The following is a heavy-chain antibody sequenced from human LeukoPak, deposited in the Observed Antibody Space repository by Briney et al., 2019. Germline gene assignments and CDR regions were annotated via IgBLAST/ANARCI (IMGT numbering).Heavy chain of an antibody. J-gene: IGHJ4*02. CDR1: GFTFSSHG. Sequence: GGSLRLSCAAPGFTFSSHGMNWVRPAPGKGLEWVSGISGSGGSTYYTDSVKGRFTISRDNSKNTLYLQMNSLRAEDTAVYYCAKDQIEQQLVPIFGYWGQGTLVTVSS. CDR2: ISGSGGST. CDR3: AKDQIEQQLVPIFGY. V-gene: IGHV3-23*01. D-gene: IGHD6-13*01.